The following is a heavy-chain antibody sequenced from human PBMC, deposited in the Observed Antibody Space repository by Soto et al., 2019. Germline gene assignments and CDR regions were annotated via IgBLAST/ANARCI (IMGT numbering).Heavy chain of an antibody. D-gene: IGHD3-3*01. CDR2: ISSTGKTI. CDR1: GLTFRNYE. Sequence: EVQLVESGGGLGQPGGSLTISCAASGLTFRNYEMNWVRQAPGKGLEWVSFISSTGKTIYYADSVKGRFTISRDNPKNSVHLQMSSLRVEDTGVYYCATDQLRSGCVDHWGQGTPVSVSS. V-gene: IGHV3-48*03. J-gene: IGHJ4*02. CDR3: ATDQLRSGCVDH.